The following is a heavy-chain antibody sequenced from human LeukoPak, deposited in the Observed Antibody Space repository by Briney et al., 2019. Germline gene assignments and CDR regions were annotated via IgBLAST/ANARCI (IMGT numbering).Heavy chain of an antibody. CDR3: ASGYYDSSGYPEFDY. CDR1: GGTFSSYA. V-gene: IGHV1-69*05. J-gene: IGHJ4*02. D-gene: IGHD3-22*01. CDR2: IIPIFGTA. Sequence: SVKVSCKASGGTFSSYAISWVRQAPGQGLEWMGGIIPIFGTANYAQKFQGRVTITTDESTSTAYMELSSLRSEDTAVYYCASGYYDSSGYPEFDYWGQGTLVTVSS.